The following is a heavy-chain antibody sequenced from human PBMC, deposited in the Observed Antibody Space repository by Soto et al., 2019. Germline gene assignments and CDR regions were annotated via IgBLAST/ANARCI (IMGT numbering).Heavy chain of an antibody. D-gene: IGHD2-21*01. CDR3: ARQLGVPYSGYAMDV. V-gene: IGHV3-33*01. CDR2: IWYNGSNK. Sequence: HVHLVESGGGVVQPGRSLRLSCAASGFTFSSYGMLWVRQAQGKGLEWVAVIWYNGSNKYYGESVEGRFTISRDNSKNTLYLAMNSLRAEVTGVYYCARQLGVPYSGYAMDVWGQGTTVTVSS. CDR1: GFTFSSYG. J-gene: IGHJ6*02.